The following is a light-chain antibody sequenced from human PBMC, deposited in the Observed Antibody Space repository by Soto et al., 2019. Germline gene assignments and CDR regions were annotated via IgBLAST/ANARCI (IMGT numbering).Light chain of an antibody. J-gene: IGKJ1*01. CDR1: QTISSW. CDR3: QHYNSYSYA. CDR2: KAS. V-gene: IGKV1-5*03. Sequence: DIQMTQSPSTLSGSVGDRVTITCRASQTISSWLAWYQQKPGKAPKLLIYKASTLKSGVPSRFSGSGSGTEFTLTISSLQPDDFATYYCQHYNSYSYAFGQGAKVELK.